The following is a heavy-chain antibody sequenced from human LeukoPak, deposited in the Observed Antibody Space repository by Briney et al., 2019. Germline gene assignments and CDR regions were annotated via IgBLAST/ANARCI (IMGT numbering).Heavy chain of an antibody. J-gene: IGHJ4*02. Sequence: PSETLSLTCAVYGGSFSGYYWSWIRQPPGKGLEWIGEINHSGSTNYNPSLKSRVTISVDTSKNQFSLKLSSVTAADTAVYYCARVKAAGAKSITMVRGVIKGSTFDYWGQGTLVTVSS. CDR3: ARVKAAGAKSITMVRGVIKGSTFDY. D-gene: IGHD3-10*01. V-gene: IGHV4-34*01. CDR1: GGSFSGYY. CDR2: INHSGST.